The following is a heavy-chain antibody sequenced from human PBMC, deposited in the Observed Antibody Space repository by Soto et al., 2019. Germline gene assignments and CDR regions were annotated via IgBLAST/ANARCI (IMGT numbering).Heavy chain of an antibody. CDR2: IKQDGSEK. CDR1: GFTFSSYW. D-gene: IGHD3-3*01. V-gene: IGHV3-7*01. CDR3: ARGRITPLDHYFDY. Sequence: EVQLVESGGGLVQSGGSLRLSCAASGFTFSSYWMSWVRQAPGKGLEWVANIKQDGSEKYYVDSVKGRFTISRDNAKNSRDLPMNIPMAEDTAVYYCARGRITPLDHYFDYWGQGTLVTVSS. J-gene: IGHJ4*02.